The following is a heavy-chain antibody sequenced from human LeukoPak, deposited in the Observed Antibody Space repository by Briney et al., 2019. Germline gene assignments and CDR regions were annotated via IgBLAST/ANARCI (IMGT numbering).Heavy chain of an antibody. V-gene: IGHV1-2*02. D-gene: IGHD3-22*01. CDR2: INPNSGGT. CDR1: GYTFSGYY. CDR3: ARDSAVGLSDSSGFYYPNGMEV. Sequence: ASVKLSCKVSGYTFSGYYMHWVRQAPGQGLEWMGWINPNSGGTNYAQKFQGRVTMTRDTSISTAYMELSRLRSDDTAVYYCARDSAVGLSDSSGFYYPNGMEVWGQGTMVTVSS. J-gene: IGHJ6*02.